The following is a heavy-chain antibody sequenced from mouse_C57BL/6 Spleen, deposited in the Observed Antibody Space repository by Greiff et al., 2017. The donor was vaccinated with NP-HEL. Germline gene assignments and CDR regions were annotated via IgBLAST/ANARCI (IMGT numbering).Heavy chain of an antibody. CDR2: ISSGGSYT. Sequence: EVKLVESGGDLVKPGGSLKLSCAASGFTFSSYGMSWVRQTPDKRLEWVATISSGGSYTYYPDSVKGRFTISRDNAKNTLYLQMSSLKSEDTAMYYCARQGGRYYDYGEYAIDYWGQGTLVTVSS. V-gene: IGHV5-6*01. D-gene: IGHD2-4*01. CDR1: GFTFSSYG. J-gene: IGHJ4*01. CDR3: ARQGGRYYDYGEYAIDY.